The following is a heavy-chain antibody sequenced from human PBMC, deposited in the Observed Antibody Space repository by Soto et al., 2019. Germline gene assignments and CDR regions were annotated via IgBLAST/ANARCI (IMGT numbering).Heavy chain of an antibody. J-gene: IGHJ4*02. V-gene: IGHV3-30-3*01. CDR3: ARASGYSYGYLDY. CDR1: GFTFSIYA. D-gene: IGHD5-18*01. CDR2: ISYDGSNK. Sequence: GSLRLSCAASGFTFSIYAMHWVRQAPGKGLEWVAVISYDGSNKYYADSVKGRFTISRDNSKNTLYLQMNSLRAEDTAVYYCARASGYSYGYLDYWGQGTLVTVSS.